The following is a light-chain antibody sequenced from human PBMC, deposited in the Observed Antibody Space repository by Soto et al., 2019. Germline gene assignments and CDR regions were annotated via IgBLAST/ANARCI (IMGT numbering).Light chain of an antibody. V-gene: IGKV2D-29*02. J-gene: IGKJ5*01. Sequence: MTQTQLSLSVAPGQPASISRKSIQSLLHITGETFLFWYLQKPGQSPQLLIYEVSTRVSGVPDRFSGSGSGTDFTLEISRVETDDVGIYYCMQSTQLPPTFGQGTRLEIK. CDR2: EVS. CDR3: MQSTQLPPT. CDR1: QSLLHITGETF.